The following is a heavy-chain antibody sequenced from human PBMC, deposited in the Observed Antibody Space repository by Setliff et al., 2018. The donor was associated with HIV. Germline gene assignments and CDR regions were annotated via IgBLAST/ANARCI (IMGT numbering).Heavy chain of an antibody. J-gene: IGHJ4*02. CDR3: AREPCSGGSCYSGYFDY. CDR1: GFTFSSYW. CDR2: MNTDGSST. Sequence: SLRLSCAASGFTFSSYWMHWVRQAPGKGLVWVFGMNTDGSSTRYADSVKGRFTISRDNAKNMLYLQMNSLSADDTAVYYCAREPCSGGSCYSGYFDYWGQGTLVTVSS. V-gene: IGHV3-74*01. D-gene: IGHD2-15*01.